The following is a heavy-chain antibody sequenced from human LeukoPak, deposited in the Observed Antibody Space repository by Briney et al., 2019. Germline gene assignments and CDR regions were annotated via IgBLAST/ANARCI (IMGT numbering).Heavy chain of an antibody. CDR1: GGSISSGGYS. V-gene: IGHV4-30-2*01. CDR3: ARSPPPGATAYGVVDY. D-gene: IGHD3-16*01. Sequence: PSETLSLTCAVSGGSISSGGYSWSWIRQPPGKGLEWIGYISDSGSTYYNPSLKSRVTISIDTSKNQFSLKLTSVTAADTAVYYCARSPPPGATAYGVVDYWGQGTLVTVSS. CDR2: ISDSGST. J-gene: IGHJ4*02.